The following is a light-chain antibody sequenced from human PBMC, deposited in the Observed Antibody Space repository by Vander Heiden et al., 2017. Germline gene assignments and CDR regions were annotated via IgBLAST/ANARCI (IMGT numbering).Light chain of an antibody. Sequence: IFLTQPSGLLSLSPGGRANLSSIASQSISRNYLAWDQQKPGQAPRLLIYGASNRATGRPDRVRGSGSGTDFTLAISRLKPEDFAVYYCQQYGSSPFTFGPGTKVDIK. V-gene: IGKV3-20*01. CDR1: QSISRNY. CDR3: QQYGSSPFT. J-gene: IGKJ3*01. CDR2: GAS.